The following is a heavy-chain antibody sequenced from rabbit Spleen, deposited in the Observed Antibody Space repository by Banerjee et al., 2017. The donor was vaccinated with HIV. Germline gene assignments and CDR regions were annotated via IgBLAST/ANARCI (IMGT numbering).Heavy chain of an antibody. V-gene: IGHV1S45*01. CDR1: GFSFNNIYW. CDR2: IDTGDGDT. J-gene: IGHJ2*01. CDR3: ARNYVSAFDP. D-gene: IGHD1-1*01. Sequence: QQQLEESGGGLVKPGGTLTLTCTASGFSFNNIYWICWVRQAPGKGLEWITCIDTGDGDTYYANWAKGRFPISKTSSTTVTLQMTSLTAADTAPYFCARNYVSAFDPWGPGTLVTVS.